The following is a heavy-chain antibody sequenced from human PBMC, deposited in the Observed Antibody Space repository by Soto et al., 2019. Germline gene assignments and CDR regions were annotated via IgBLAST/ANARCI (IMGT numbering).Heavy chain of an antibody. V-gene: IGHV1-2*02. D-gene: IGHD5-12*01. CDR3: ARGSGYDSDLFDY. J-gene: IGHJ4*02. Sequence: ASVKVSCRASGYTFTGHYMYWVRPAPGQGLEWMGWVNPNTGDTFYVQKFQGRVTMTRDTSISTAYMELSRLRFDDTAVYYCARGSGYDSDLFDYWGQGTQVTVSS. CDR1: GYTFTGHY. CDR2: VNPNTGDT.